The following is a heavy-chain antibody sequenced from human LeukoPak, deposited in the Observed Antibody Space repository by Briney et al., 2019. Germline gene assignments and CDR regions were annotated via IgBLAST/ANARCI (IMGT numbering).Heavy chain of an antibody. D-gene: IGHD3-22*01. CDR3: ARGFTYDSSAIVGAFDI. Sequence: GGSLRLSCAASGFTFSTYNMNWVRQAPGKGLEWVPYISSSSSAIYYADSVKGRFTISRDNAKNSLYLQMNSLGDEDTAVYYCARGFTYDSSAIVGAFDIWGQGTMVTVSS. V-gene: IGHV3-48*02. J-gene: IGHJ3*02. CDR2: ISSSSSAI. CDR1: GFTFSTYN.